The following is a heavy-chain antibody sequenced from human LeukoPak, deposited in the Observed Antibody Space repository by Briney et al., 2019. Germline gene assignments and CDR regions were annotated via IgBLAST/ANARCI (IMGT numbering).Heavy chain of an antibody. J-gene: IGHJ4*02. V-gene: IGHV4-59*07. D-gene: IGHD6-13*01. Sequence: SDTLSLTCTVSGGSISSYYWSWIRQPPGKGLEWIGYIYYSGSTNYNPSLKSRVTISVDTSKNQFSLKLSSVTAADTAVYYCARGRGEFSSWVDYWGQGTLVTVSS. CDR2: IYYSGST. CDR1: GGSISSYY. CDR3: ARGRGEFSSWVDY.